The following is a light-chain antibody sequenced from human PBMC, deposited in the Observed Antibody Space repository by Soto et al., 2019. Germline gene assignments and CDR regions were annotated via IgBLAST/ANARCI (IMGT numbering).Light chain of an antibody. CDR1: SSDVGGYNY. J-gene: IGLJ1*01. CDR3: CSYAGSYTLGV. V-gene: IGLV2-11*01. Sequence: QSALTQPRSVSGSPGQSVTISCTGTSSDVGGYNYVSWYQQHPGKAPKLMIYDVSKRPSGVPDRFSGSKSGNTASLTISGLQAEDEADYYCCSYAGSYTLGVFGTVTKLTVL. CDR2: DVS.